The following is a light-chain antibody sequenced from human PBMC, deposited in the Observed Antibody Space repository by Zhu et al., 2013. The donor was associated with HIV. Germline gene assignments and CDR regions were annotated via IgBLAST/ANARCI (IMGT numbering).Light chain of an antibody. CDR2: GAS. CDR3: QQLNSYPLT. Sequence: AIRMTQSPSSLSASTGDRVTITCRASQTVRTYLAWFQQKPGKAPKLLIYGASTLQSGVPSRFGGSGSGTNFSLTISFLQSEDFATYYCQQLNSYPLTFGGGTKVEIK. V-gene: IGKV1-8*01. J-gene: IGKJ4*01. CDR1: QTVRTY.